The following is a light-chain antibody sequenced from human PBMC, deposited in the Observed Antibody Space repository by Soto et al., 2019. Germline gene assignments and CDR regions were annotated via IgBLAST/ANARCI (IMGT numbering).Light chain of an antibody. V-gene: IGLV1-40*01. Sequence: QAVVTQPPSVSGAPGQRGTISCTGSSSNIGADYEVHWYQQLPGTVPKLLIYGNSNRPSGVPDRFSGSKSGTSASLAITGLQAEDEAYYYCESDDLSLSCSYVLGTGTKVTLL. J-gene: IGLJ1*01. CDR3: ESDDLSLSCSYV. CDR2: GNS. CDR1: SSNIGADYE.